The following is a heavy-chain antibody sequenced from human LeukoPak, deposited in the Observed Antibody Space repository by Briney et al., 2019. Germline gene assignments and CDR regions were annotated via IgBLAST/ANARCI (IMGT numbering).Heavy chain of an antibody. CDR1: GFIVSSNY. CDR3: ARLNPPIGYCSSTSCYTIDY. CDR2: IYSGGST. Sequence: GGSLRLSCAASGFIVSSNYMSWIRQAPGKGLEWVSVIYSGGSTYYADSVKGRFTISRDNSKNTLYLQMNSLRAEDTAVYYCARLNPPIGYCSSTSCYTIDYWGQGTLVTVSS. D-gene: IGHD2-2*02. J-gene: IGHJ4*02. V-gene: IGHV3-66*04.